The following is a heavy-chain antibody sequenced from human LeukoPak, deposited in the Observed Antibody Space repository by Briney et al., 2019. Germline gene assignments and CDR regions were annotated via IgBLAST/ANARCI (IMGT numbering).Heavy chain of an antibody. D-gene: IGHD6-13*01. Sequence: SETLSLTCTVSGGSISSYSWRWVRQPAGKGLEWIGRIYTSGSTNYNPSLKTRVPMSVETSKNQFSLKLSSVTAADTAVYYCARAYSSSWYDSGLFDPWGQGTLATVSS. CDR2: IYTSGST. CDR1: GGSISSYS. J-gene: IGHJ5*02. V-gene: IGHV4-4*07. CDR3: ARAYSSSWYDSGLFDP.